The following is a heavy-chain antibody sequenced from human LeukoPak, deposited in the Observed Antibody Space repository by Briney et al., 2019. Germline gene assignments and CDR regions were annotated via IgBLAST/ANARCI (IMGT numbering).Heavy chain of an antibody. J-gene: IGHJ4*02. CDR3: ARDYDFWSGYLDY. V-gene: IGHV3-7*05. D-gene: IGHD3-3*01. Sequence: PGGSLRLSCAVSGLSFNNYWMSWVRQAPGKGLEWVANIKQDGSEKYYVDSVKGRFSISRDNAKNSLYLQMNSLRAEDTAVYYCARDYDFWSGYLDYWGQGTLVTVSS. CDR1: GLSFNNYW. CDR2: IKQDGSEK.